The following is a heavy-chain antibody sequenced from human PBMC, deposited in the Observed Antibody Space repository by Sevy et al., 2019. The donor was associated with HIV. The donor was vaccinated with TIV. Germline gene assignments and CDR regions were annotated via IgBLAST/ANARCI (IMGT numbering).Heavy chain of an antibody. CDR1: GYTFASYG. D-gene: IGHD3-22*01. CDR2: ISNFNSNK. Sequence: ASVKVSCKASGYTFASYGITWVRQAPGQGLECMRWISNFNSNKKSAQKFQDRLTLTTDTSTSTAFMELTSLRTDDTAVYYCARGISVVATMGVWFDPWGQGTLVTVSS. CDR3: ARGISVVATMGVWFDP. V-gene: IGHV1-18*01. J-gene: IGHJ5*02.